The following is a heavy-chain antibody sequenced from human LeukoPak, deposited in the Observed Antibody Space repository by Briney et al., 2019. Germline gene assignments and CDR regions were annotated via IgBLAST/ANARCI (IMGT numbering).Heavy chain of an antibody. D-gene: IGHD5-12*01. J-gene: IGHJ4*02. CDR1: GYTFMGYD. CDR2: ISPNSGGT. Sequence: ASVKVSFKASGYTFMGYDMHWVRQAPGQGLGWMGWISPNSGGTNYAQNFQGRVTMTRDTSISTAYMELSRLRSDDTAVYYCARGSMATISGYWGQGTLVTVSS. V-gene: IGHV1-2*02. CDR3: ARGSMATISGY.